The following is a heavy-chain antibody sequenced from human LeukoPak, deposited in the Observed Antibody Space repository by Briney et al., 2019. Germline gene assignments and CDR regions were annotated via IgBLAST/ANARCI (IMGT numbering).Heavy chain of an antibody. J-gene: IGHJ5*02. V-gene: IGHV4-4*02. CDR1: GGSISSSNW. D-gene: IGHD3-10*01. CDR3: ARRGPPRTLLRGVKSGWFDP. CDR2: IYHSGST. Sequence: SETLSLTCAVSGGSISSSNWWSWVRQPPGKGLEWIGEIYHSGSTNYNPSLKSRVTISVDKSKNQFSLKLSSVTAADTAVYYCARRGPPRTLLRGVKSGWFDPWGQGTLVTVSS.